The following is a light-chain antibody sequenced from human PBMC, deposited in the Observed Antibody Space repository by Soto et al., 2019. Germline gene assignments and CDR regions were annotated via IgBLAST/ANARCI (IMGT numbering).Light chain of an antibody. Sequence: QSALTQPPSASGSPGQSVTISCTGTSSDVGGYNYVSWYQQHPGKAPKLMIYAVSERPSGVPDRFSGSIDSSSNSASLTISGLKTDDEADYYCQSYHSGNVVFGGGTKLTVL. J-gene: IGLJ2*01. CDR3: QSYHSGNVV. V-gene: IGLV2-8*01. CDR1: SSDVGGYNY. CDR2: AVS.